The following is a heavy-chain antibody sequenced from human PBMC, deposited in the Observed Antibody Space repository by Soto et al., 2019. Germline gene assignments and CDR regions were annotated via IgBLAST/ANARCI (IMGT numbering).Heavy chain of an antibody. Sequence: QLQLQESGSGLVKPSQTLSLTCAVSGGSISSGGYSWSWIRQPPGKGLEWIGYIYHSGSTYYNPSLKSRVTISVDRSKNQFSLKLSSVTSADTAVYYCARGSDYYDSSGYSFDYWGQGTLVTVSS. CDR3: ARGSDYYDSSGYSFDY. D-gene: IGHD3-22*01. CDR2: IYHSGST. V-gene: IGHV4-30-2*01. J-gene: IGHJ4*02. CDR1: GGSISSGGYS.